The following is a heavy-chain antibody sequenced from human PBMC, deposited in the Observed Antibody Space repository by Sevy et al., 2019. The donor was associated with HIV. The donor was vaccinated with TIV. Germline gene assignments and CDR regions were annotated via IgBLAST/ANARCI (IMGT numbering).Heavy chain of an antibody. V-gene: IGHV1-69*06. D-gene: IGHD3-10*01. CDR1: GGTFSSYA. CDR2: IIPIFGTA. J-gene: IGHJ4*02. CDR3: ARGGSSPRDYYGSGSYYY. Sequence: ASVKVSCKASGGTFSSYAISWVRQAPGQGLEWMGGIIPIFGTANYAQKFQGRVTITADKSTSTAYMELSSLGSEDTAVYYCARGGSSPRDYYGSGSYYYWGQGTLVTVSS.